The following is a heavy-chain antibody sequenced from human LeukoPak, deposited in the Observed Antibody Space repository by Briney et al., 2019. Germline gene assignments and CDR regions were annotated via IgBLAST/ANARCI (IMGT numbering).Heavy chain of an antibody. D-gene: IGHD3-22*01. Sequence: GGSLRLSCAASGFTFSSYAMSWVRQAPGKGLDWVSAISGSGGSTYYADSVKGRFTISRDNSKNTLYLQMNSLRAEDTAVYYCAKSKVHRADSGSGYYADYWGQGTLVTVSS. V-gene: IGHV3-23*01. CDR3: AKSKVHRADSGSGYYADY. J-gene: IGHJ4*02. CDR2: ISGSGGST. CDR1: GFTFSSYA.